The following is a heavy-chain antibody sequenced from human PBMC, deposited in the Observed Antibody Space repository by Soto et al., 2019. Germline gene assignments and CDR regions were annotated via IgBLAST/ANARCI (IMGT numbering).Heavy chain of an antibody. CDR1: GGSISSYY. V-gene: IGHV4-59*01. CDR3: ARVWGAAFDI. J-gene: IGHJ3*02. Sequence: QVQLQESGPGLVKPSETLSLTCTVSGGSISSYYWSWIRQPPGKGLEWIGYIYYSGSTNYNPSLKGRVTISVDTSKNPFSPKLSSVTAADTAVYYCARVWGAAFDIWGQGTMVTVSS. CDR2: IYYSGST. D-gene: IGHD1-26*01.